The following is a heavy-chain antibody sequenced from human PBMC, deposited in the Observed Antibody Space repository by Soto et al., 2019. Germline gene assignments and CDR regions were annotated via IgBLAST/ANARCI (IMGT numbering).Heavy chain of an antibody. CDR2: ISANGQGI. CDR1: GFTFSTYA. Sequence: LSLSCAASGFTFSTYALSWVRQAPGKGLEWVSAISANGQGIYYADSVWGRFTITRDNSKNTIFLHMDSLRAEDTAVYYCAKDRNYPRGQFHYWGQGTLVTVSS. D-gene: IGHD1-7*01. V-gene: IGHV3-23*01. CDR3: AKDRNYPRGQFHY. J-gene: IGHJ4*02.